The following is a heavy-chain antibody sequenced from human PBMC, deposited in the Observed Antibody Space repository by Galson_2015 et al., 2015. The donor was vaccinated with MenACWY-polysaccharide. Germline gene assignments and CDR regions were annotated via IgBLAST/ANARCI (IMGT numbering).Heavy chain of an antibody. CDR3: TKAGAKYCRGSSCFFNWFDP. CDR1: GFSFSTYW. CDR2: TNSDGSGT. Sequence: SLRLACAAYGFSFSTYWMHWVRQAPGKGLVWVSRTNSDGSGTSYADSMKGRFTISRDNAKNTLYLQMNSLRAEYTAVYYCTKAGAKYCRGSSCFFNWFDPWGQGTLVTVSS. J-gene: IGHJ5*02. V-gene: IGHV3-74*01. D-gene: IGHD2-15*01.